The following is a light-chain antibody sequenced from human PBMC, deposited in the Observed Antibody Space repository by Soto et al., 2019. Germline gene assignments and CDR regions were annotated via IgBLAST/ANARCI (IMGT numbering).Light chain of an antibody. CDR1: QSISTW. J-gene: IGKJ1*01. Sequence: DIQMTQSPSTLSASVGDSVTIACRASQSISTWLAWYQQKPGKAPKLLIYKASNLESGVPSRFSGSGSGTEFTLTISSLQSDDFVTYYCQQENSDSQTFGQGTKVEI. CDR2: KAS. V-gene: IGKV1-5*03. CDR3: QQENSDSQT.